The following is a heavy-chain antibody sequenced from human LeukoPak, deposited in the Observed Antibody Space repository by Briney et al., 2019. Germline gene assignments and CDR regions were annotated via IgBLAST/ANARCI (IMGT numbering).Heavy chain of an antibody. Sequence: SVKVSCKASGGTFSSYAISWVRQAPGQGLEWMGGIIPIFCTANYAHKFQGRVTITADESTSTAYMELSSLRSEDTAVYCCARGQVRGYSGYAEFDYWGQGTLVTVSS. CDR3: ARGQVRGYSGYAEFDY. CDR2: IIPIFCTA. J-gene: IGHJ4*02. CDR1: GGTFSSYA. V-gene: IGHV1-69*13. D-gene: IGHD5-12*01.